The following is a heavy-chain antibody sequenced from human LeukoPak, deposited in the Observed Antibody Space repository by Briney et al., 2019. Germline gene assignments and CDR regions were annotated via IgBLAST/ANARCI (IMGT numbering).Heavy chain of an antibody. CDR2: ISTSGTT. D-gene: IGHD6-13*01. Sequence: SETLSLTCTVSGGFISSSYYWSWIRQPAGKGLEWIGRISTSGTTNYSPSLKSRVTISVDTSKNQFSLKLSSVTAADTAVYYCARAAYSSSSTYWFDPWGQGTLVTVSS. CDR1: GGFISSSYY. CDR3: ARAAYSSSSTYWFDP. J-gene: IGHJ5*02. V-gene: IGHV4-4*07.